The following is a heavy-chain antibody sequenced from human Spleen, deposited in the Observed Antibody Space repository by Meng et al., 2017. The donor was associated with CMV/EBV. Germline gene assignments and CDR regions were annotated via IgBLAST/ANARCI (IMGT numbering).Heavy chain of an antibody. D-gene: IGHD3-10*01. CDR1: GGSISSSSYY. CDR2: INHSGST. V-gene: IGHV4-39*07. Sequence: SETLSLTCTVSGGSISSSSYYWGWIRQPPGKGPEWIGEINHSGSTNYNPSLKSRVTISVDTSKNQFSLKLSSVTAADTAVYYCAPRFYYYGSGSYYKGAFDIWGQGTMVTVSS. J-gene: IGHJ3*02. CDR3: APRFYYYGSGSYYKGAFDI.